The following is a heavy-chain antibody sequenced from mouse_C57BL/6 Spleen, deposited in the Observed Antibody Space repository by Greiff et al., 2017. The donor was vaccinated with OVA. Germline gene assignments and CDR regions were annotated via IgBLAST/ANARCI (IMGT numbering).Heavy chain of an antibody. CDR3: VSGDGWLAY. J-gene: IGHJ3*01. D-gene: IGHD1-1*01. V-gene: IGHV1-82*01. CDR2: IYPGDGDT. Sequence: QVQLQQPGPELVKPGASVKISCKASGYAFSSSWMHWVKQRPGQGLEWIGRIYPGDGDTNYNGKFKGKATLTADKSSSTAYMQLSSLTSEDSAVYFCVSGDGWLAYWGQGTLVTVSA. CDR1: GYAFSSSW.